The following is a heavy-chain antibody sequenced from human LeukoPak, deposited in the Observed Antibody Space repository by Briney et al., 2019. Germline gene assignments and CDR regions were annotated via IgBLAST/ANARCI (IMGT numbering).Heavy chain of an antibody. D-gene: IGHD3-10*01. CDR3: ARGADTYYYGSGSYYKQRTPFDH. CDR1: GGSFSGYY. CDR2: INHSGST. J-gene: IGHJ4*02. Sequence: SETLSLTCAVYGGSFSGYYWSWIRQPPGKGLEWIGEINHSGSTNYNPSLKSRVTISVDTSKNQFSLKLSSVTAADTAVYYCARGADTYYYGSGSYYKQRTPFDHWGQGTLVTVSS. V-gene: IGHV4-34*01.